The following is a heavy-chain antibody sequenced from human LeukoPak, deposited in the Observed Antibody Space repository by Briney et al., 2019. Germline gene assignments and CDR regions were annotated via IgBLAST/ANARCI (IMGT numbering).Heavy chain of an antibody. CDR1: GFTFSSYG. D-gene: IGHD6-19*01. J-gene: IGHJ4*02. Sequence: GGSLRLSCAASGFTFSSYGMHWVRQAPGKGLEWVAVISYDGSNKYYADSVKGRFTISRDNSKNTLYLQMNSLRAEDTAVYYCAKAIRSSGWYVHFDDWGQGTLVTVSS. CDR3: AKAIRSSGWYVHFDD. CDR2: ISYDGSNK. V-gene: IGHV3-30*18.